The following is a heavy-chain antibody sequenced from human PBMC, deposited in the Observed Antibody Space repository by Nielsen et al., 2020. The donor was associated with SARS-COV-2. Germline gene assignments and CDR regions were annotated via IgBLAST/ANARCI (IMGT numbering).Heavy chain of an antibody. CDR1: GFTFSSYA. V-gene: IGHV3-23*01. J-gene: IGHJ4*02. CDR2: ISGSGGST. D-gene: IGHD3-10*01. Sequence: GESLKISCAASGFTFSSYAMSWVRQAPGKGLEWVSAISGSGGSTNYADSVKGRFTISRDNAKNSLYLQMNSLRAEDTAVYYCARARSGSPIDYWGQGTLVTVSS. CDR3: ARARSGSPIDY.